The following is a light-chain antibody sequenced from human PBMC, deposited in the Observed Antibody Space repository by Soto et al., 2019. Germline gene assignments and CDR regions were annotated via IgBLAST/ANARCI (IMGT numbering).Light chain of an antibody. Sequence: QSALTQPASMSGSPGQSITISCTGSSNDFGSRNFVSWYQQRPNKAPKLMIFEGTKWPSGVSDRFSASKSGYTASLTISGLRAEDEANYYCCSYAGGTTWVFGGGTKLTVL. CDR3: CSYAGGTTWV. CDR2: EGT. V-gene: IGLV2-23*01. CDR1: SNDFGSRNF. J-gene: IGLJ3*02.